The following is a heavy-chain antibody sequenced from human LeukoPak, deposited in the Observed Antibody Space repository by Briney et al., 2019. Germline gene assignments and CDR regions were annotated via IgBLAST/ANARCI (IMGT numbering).Heavy chain of an antibody. J-gene: IGHJ4*02. CDR1: GGSISSGSYY. CDR2: IYTSGST. Sequence: PSETLSLTCTVSGGSISSGSYYWSWIRQPAGKGLEWIGRIYTSGSTNYNPSLKSRVTISVDTSKNQFSLKLSSVTAADTAVYYCARTAVVGHFDYWGQGTLVTVSS. V-gene: IGHV4-61*02. D-gene: IGHD3-22*01. CDR3: ARTAVVGHFDY.